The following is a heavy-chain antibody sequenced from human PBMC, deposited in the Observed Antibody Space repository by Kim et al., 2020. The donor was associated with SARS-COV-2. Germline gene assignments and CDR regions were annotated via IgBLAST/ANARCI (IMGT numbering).Heavy chain of an antibody. CDR3: AKAGLHYDSSGYYYFDY. D-gene: IGHD3-22*01. Sequence: VKGRFTISRDNSKNTLYLQMNSLRAEDTAVYYCAKAGLHYDSSGYYYFDYWGQGTLVTVSS. V-gene: IGHV3-33*06. J-gene: IGHJ4*02.